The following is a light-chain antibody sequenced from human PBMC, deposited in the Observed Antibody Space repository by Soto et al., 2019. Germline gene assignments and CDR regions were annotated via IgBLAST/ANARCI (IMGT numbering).Light chain of an antibody. CDR2: DVT. CDR1: SSDVVGYNY. CDR3: CSYAGSYVV. J-gene: IGLJ2*01. Sequence: QSALTQPRSVSGSPGQSVTISCTGTSSDVVGYNYVSWYQHHPAKAPKLMIYDVTKRPSGVPDRFSASKSGNTASLTISGLQAEDEADYYCCSYAGSYVVFGGGTKLTVL. V-gene: IGLV2-11*01.